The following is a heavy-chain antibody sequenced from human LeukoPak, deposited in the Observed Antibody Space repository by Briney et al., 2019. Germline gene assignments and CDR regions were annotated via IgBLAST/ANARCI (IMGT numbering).Heavy chain of an antibody. D-gene: IGHD5-12*01. CDR3: ARGPSGYHNT. CDR2: ISYDGSNK. CDR1: GFTFSTYS. J-gene: IGHJ4*02. Sequence: GGSLRLSCAASGFTFSTYSMNWVRQAPGKGLEWVAVISYDGSNKYYADSVKGRFTISRDNSKNTLYLQMNSLRAEDTAVYYCARGPSGYHNTGDQGTLVTVSS. V-gene: IGHV3-30*03.